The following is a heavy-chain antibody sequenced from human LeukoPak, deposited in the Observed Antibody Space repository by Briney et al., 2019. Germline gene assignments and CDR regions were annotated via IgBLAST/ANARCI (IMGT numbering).Heavy chain of an antibody. D-gene: IGHD1-26*01. CDR1: GYTFTSYY. CDR2: INPSGSST. J-gene: IGHJ4*02. Sequence: KPGASVTVSCTVSGYTFTSYYMHWVRQAPGQGLEWMGIINPSGSSTSYAQKFQGRVTMTRDTSTSTVYMELSSLRSEDTAVYYCARGPGSYGLFDYWGQGTLVTVSS. V-gene: IGHV1-46*01. CDR3: ARGPGSYGLFDY.